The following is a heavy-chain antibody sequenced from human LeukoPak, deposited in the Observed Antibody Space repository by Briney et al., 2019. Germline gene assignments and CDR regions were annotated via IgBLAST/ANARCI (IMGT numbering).Heavy chain of an antibody. J-gene: IGHJ4*02. CDR2: IIPIFGTT. Sequence: ASVKVSCKASGGTFSSYAISWVREAPGQGLEWMGGIIPIFGTTNYAQKFQDRVTITADKSTSTAYMELRSLRLDDMAVYYCARDENYGIFFNVDYWGQGTLVTVSS. D-gene: IGHD4-17*01. CDR3: ARDENYGIFFNVDY. V-gene: IGHV1-69*06. CDR1: GGTFSSYA.